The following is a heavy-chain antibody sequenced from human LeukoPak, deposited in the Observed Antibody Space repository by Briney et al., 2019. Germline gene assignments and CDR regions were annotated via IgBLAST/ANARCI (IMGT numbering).Heavy chain of an antibody. CDR2: ISAYNGNT. V-gene: IGHV1-18*01. CDR3: AREVTGSGWYGGGYYFDY. J-gene: IGHJ4*02. CDR1: GYTFTSYG. D-gene: IGHD6-19*01. Sequence: GASVKVSCKASGYTFTSYGISWVRQAPGQGLEWMGWISAYNGNTNYAQKLQGRVTMTTDTSTSTAYMELRSLRSDDTAVYYCAREVTGSGWYGGGYYFDYWGQGTLVTVSS.